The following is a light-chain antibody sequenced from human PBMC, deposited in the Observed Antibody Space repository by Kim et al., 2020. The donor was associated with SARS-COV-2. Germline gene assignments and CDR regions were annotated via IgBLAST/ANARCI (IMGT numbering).Light chain of an antibody. Sequence: ASVGDRVTITCRASQSINNLLAGFQQKPGKAPKLLIHKASTLLSAVPSRFSGSGSATEFTLTISSLQPDDFGTYYCQQYKTYPWTFGPGTKVDIK. CDR2: KAS. CDR1: QSINNL. CDR3: QQYKTYPWT. J-gene: IGKJ1*01. V-gene: IGKV1-5*03.